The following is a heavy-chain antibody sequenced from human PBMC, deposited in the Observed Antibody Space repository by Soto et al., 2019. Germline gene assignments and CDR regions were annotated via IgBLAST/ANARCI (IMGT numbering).Heavy chain of an antibody. Sequence: SETLSLTCTVSGGSISSGGYYWSWIRQHPGKGLEWIGYIYYSGSTYYNPSLKSRVTISVDTSKNQFSLKLSSVTAADTAVYYCARDSRYDYIWGSYSEVVVAATRYYYGMDVWGQGTTVTV. CDR2: IYYSGST. J-gene: IGHJ6*02. D-gene: IGHD3-16*01. CDR1: GGSISSGGYY. CDR3: ARDSRYDYIWGSYSEVVVAATRYYYGMDV. V-gene: IGHV4-31*03.